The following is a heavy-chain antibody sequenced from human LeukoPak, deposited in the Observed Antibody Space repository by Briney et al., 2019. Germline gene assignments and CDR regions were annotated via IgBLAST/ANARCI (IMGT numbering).Heavy chain of an antibody. Sequence: GGSLRLSCAAPGFTFSDYYMSWIRQAPGKGLEWVSYISSSSSYTNYADSVKGRFTISRDNAKNSLYLQMNSLRAEDTAVYYCARNRDGYLPFDYWGQGTLDTVSS. CDR2: ISSSSSYT. CDR1: GFTFSDYY. D-gene: IGHD5-24*01. CDR3: ARNRDGYLPFDY. J-gene: IGHJ4*02. V-gene: IGHV3-11*06.